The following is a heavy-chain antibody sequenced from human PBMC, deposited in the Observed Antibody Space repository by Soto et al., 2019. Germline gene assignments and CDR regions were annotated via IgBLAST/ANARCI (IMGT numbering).Heavy chain of an antibody. V-gene: IGHV3-33*01. J-gene: IGHJ5*02. D-gene: IGHD3-3*01. CDR2: IWYDGSNK. CDR1: GFTFSSYG. CDR3: ARDYDFWSGYFNWFDP. Sequence: ESGGGVVQPGRSLRLSCAASGFTFSSYGMHWVRQAPGKGLEWVAVIWYDGSNKYYADSVKGRFTISRDNSKNTLYLQMNSLRAEDTAVYYCARDYDFWSGYFNWFDPWGQGTLVTVSS.